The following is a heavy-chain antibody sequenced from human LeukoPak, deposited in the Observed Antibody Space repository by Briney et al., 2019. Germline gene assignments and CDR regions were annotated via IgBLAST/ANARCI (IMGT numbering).Heavy chain of an antibody. CDR2: INPNSGGT. CDR3: AREKYDILTGYYPGPFDY. J-gene: IGHJ4*02. CDR1: GYTFTGYY. Sequence: ASVKVSCKASGYTFTGYYMHWVRQAPGQALEWMGWINPNSGGTNYAQKYQGRVTMSRDTSISTAYMELSRLRSDDTAVYYCAREKYDILTGYYPGPFDYWGQGTLVTVSS. V-gene: IGHV1-2*02. D-gene: IGHD3-9*01.